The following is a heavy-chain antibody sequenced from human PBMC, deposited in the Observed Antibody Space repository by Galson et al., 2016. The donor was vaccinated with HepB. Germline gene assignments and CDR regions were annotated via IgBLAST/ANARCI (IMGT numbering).Heavy chain of an antibody. J-gene: IGHJ6*04. Sequence: SVKVSCKASGYNFASYGISWVRQAPGQGLEWVGWINVDNGNTNYAQRFQGRVSMTTDTSATTAYMDLRTLTSDDTAVYYCARESGYDYHFGLDIWGKGTTVTVS. V-gene: IGHV1-18*04. CDR3: ARESGYDYHFGLDI. CDR2: INVDNGNT. D-gene: IGHD5-12*01. CDR1: GYNFASYG.